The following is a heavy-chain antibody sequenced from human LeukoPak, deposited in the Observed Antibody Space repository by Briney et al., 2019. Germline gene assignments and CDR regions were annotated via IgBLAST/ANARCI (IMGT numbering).Heavy chain of an antibody. Sequence: SQTLSLTCAISGDSVSSDSAAWNWIRQSPSRGLEWLGRTYFRSKWGNDYAVSVRSRITINPDTSKNQVSLQLNSVTPEDTAVYYCVIALFRAFPIWGQGTMVTVSS. CDR1: GDSVSSDSAA. J-gene: IGHJ3*02. CDR3: VIALFRAFPI. D-gene: IGHD3-10*02. V-gene: IGHV6-1*01. CDR2: TYFRSKWGN.